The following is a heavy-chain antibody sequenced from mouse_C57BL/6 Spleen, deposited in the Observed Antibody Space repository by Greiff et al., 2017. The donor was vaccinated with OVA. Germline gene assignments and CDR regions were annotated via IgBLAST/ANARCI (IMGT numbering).Heavy chain of an antibody. D-gene: IGHD2-2*01. J-gene: IGHJ3*01. CDR3: ASSYGYDGGAWFAY. CDR1: GYAFTNYL. V-gene: IGHV1-54*01. CDR2: INPGSGGT. Sequence: VKLQQSGAELVRPGTSVKVSCKASGYAFTNYLIEWVKQRPGQGLEWIGVINPGSGGTNYNEKFKGKGTLTADKSSSTAYMQLSSLTSEDSAVYFCASSYGYDGGAWFAYWGQGTLVTVSA.